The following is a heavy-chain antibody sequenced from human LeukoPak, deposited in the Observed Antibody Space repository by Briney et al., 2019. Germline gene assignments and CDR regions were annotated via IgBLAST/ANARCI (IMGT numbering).Heavy chain of an antibody. CDR2: INPNSGGT. V-gene: IGHV1-2*02. CDR1: GYTFTGYY. J-gene: IGHJ4*02. CDR3: ARWLAVAGTNYFDY. Sequence: ASVKVSCKASGYTFTGYYMHWVRQAPGQGLEWMGWINPNSGGTNYAQKFQGRVTMTRDTSISTAYMELSRLRSDDTAVYYCARWLAVAGTNYFDYWGQGTLVTVSS. D-gene: IGHD6-19*01.